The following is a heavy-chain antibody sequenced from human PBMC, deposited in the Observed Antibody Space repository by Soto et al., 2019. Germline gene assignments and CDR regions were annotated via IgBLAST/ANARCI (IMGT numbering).Heavy chain of an antibody. CDR1: GGTFSSYA. V-gene: IGHV1-69*01. D-gene: IGHD6-13*01. J-gene: IGHJ5*02. CDR3: ARIGGSWYGETYNWFDP. Sequence: QVQLVQSGAEVKKLGSSVKVSCKASGGTFSSYAISWVRQAPGQGLEWMGGIIPIFGTANYAQKFQGRVTITADESTSTAYMELSSLRSEDTAVYYCARIGGSWYGETYNWFDPWGQGTLVTVSS. CDR2: IIPIFGTA.